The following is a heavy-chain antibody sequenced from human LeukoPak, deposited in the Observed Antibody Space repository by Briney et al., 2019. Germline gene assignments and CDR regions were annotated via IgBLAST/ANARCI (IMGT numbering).Heavy chain of an antibody. CDR3: AREVYDRSGYYVGEYYFAY. CDR1: GGSISSGGYS. J-gene: IGHJ4*02. V-gene: IGHV4-30-2*01. Sequence: PSQTLSLTCAVSGGSISSGGYSWSWIRQPPGKGLEWIGYIYHSGSTYYNPSLKSRVTISVDRSKHQFSLKLSSVTAADTAVYYCAREVYDRSGYYVGEYYFAYWGQGTLVTVSS. CDR2: IYHSGST. D-gene: IGHD3-22*01.